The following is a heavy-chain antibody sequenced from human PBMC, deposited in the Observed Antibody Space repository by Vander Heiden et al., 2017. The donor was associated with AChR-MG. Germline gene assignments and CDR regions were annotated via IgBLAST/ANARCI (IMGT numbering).Heavy chain of an antibody. J-gene: IGHJ6*03. Sequence: QVQLVQSGAEVKKPGASAKVSCKASGYTVTSYEINWVGQATGQGLEWMGWMNPNSGNTGYAQKFQGRGTMTRNTSISTAYMELSSLRSEDTAVYYCARAAGRYYYYYMDVWGKGTTVTVSS. CDR3: ARAAGRYYYYYMDV. CDR2: MNPNSGNT. V-gene: IGHV1-8*01. CDR1: GYTVTSYE. D-gene: IGHD6-13*01.